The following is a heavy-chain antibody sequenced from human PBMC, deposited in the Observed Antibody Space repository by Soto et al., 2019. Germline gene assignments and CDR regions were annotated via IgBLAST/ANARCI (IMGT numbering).Heavy chain of an antibody. D-gene: IGHD2-8*01. V-gene: IGHV1-8*01. CDR3: ARGLPIVLMVYAFDY. CDR1: GYTFTSCD. Sequence: QVQLVQSGAEVKKPGASVKVSCKASGYTFTSCDIDWVRQATGQGLEWMGWMNPNSGNTGYAQKFQGRVTMTRNTSISKAYMELSSLRSEDTAVYYCARGLPIVLMVYAFDYWGQGTLVTVSS. CDR2: MNPNSGNT. J-gene: IGHJ4*02.